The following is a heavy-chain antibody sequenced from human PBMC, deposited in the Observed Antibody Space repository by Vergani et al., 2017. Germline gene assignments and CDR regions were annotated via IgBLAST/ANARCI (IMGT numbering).Heavy chain of an antibody. D-gene: IGHD6-19*01. CDR1: GFTFGDYA. J-gene: IGHJ3*02. V-gene: IGHV3-49*03. CDR2: IRSKTYGGTT. CDR3: AAGVSSGWYPRTAFDI. Sequence: EVQLVESGGGLVQPGRSLRLSCTASGFTFGDYAMSWFRQAPGKGLEWVGFIRSKTYGGTTEYAASVKGRFTISRDDSKSIAYLQMNSLKTEDTAVYYCAAGVSSGWYPRTAFDIWGQGTMVTVSS.